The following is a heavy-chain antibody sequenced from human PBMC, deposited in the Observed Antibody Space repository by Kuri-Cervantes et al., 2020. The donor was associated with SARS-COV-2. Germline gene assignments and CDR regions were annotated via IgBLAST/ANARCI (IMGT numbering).Heavy chain of an antibody. J-gene: IGHJ4*02. CDR1: GGSISSSSYY. CDR2: IYYSGST. D-gene: IGHD2-8*01. V-gene: IGHV4-39*07. CDR3: VRDSYCINGVCLLGY. Sequence: SETLSLTCTVSGGSISSSSYYWGWIRQPPGKGLEWIGSIYYSGSTYYNPSLKGRVTISVDRSKNQFSLKLSSVTAADTALYYCVRDSYCINGVCLLGYWGQGTLVTVSS.